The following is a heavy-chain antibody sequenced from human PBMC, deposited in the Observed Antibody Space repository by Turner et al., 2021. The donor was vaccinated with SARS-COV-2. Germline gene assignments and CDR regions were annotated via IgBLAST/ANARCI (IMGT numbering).Heavy chain of an antibody. Sequence: QMQLVGSGGGVVQPGRSWRPSCAASGFTFSRSGRHWVRQAAGKGLEWVAVIWYDGSNKYYGDSVKGRFTISRDNSKNTLYLQMNSLRAEDTAVYYCARGKEWELSYWGQGTLVTVSS. J-gene: IGHJ4*02. D-gene: IGHD1-26*01. CDR1: GFTFSRSG. V-gene: IGHV3-33*01. CDR2: IWYDGSNK. CDR3: ARGKEWELSY.